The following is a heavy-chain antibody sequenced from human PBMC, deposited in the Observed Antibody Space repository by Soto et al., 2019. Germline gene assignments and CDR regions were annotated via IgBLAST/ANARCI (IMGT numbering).Heavy chain of an antibody. CDR1: GFTFSSYN. D-gene: IGHD6-6*01. J-gene: IGHJ6*02. Sequence: GSLRLSCAASGFTFSSYNINWVRQAPGKGLEWVSSISSSGFSINYADSVKGRFSISRDNAQNSLHLQMNNLRAEDTAVYYCARNESSNFYGMDVWGQGTTVTVSS. CDR3: ARNESSNFYGMDV. V-gene: IGHV3-21*01. CDR2: ISSSGFSI.